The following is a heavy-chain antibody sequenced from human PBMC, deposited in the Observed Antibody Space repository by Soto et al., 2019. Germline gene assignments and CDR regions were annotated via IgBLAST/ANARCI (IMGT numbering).Heavy chain of an antibody. CDR1: GGSISSYY. Sequence: LETLSLTCPVSGGSISSYYWSWIRQPPGKGLEWIGYIYYSGSTNYNPSLKSRVTISVDTSKNQFSLKLSSVTAADTAVYYCARFLVVAATGSTSAFSYYGMDVWGQGTTVTVSS. CDR3: ARFLVVAATGSTSAFSYYGMDV. D-gene: IGHD2-15*01. V-gene: IGHV4-59*08. J-gene: IGHJ6*02. CDR2: IYYSGST.